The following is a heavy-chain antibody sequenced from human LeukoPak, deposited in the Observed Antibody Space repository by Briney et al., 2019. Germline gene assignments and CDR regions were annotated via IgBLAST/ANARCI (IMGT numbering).Heavy chain of an antibody. CDR2: ISGSGDNT. CDR1: GFTFSSYA. J-gene: IGHJ4*02. V-gene: IGHV3-23*01. Sequence: PGGSLRLSCAASGFTFSSYAMNWVRQAPGKGLEWVSAISGSGDNTYYADSVKGRFTISRDSSKNTLYLQMNSLRAEDTAVYYCAKDYYYYDSSGYYYAWGQGTLVTVSS. D-gene: IGHD3-22*01. CDR3: AKDYYYYDSSGYYYA.